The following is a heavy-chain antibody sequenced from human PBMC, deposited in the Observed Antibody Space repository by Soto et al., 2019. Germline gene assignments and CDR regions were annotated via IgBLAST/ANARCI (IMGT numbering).Heavy chain of an antibody. CDR2: ISPDGSTT. Sequence: GGSLRLSCVASGFTISNYWMHWVRRAPGKGLIWVSRISPDGSTTNYADSVKGQFTISRDNAKNTLYLQMDSLRAEDTALYYCTRVISGSSRLFDYWGQGTLVTVSS. V-gene: IGHV3-74*01. J-gene: IGHJ4*02. D-gene: IGHD1-26*01. CDR1: GFTISNYW. CDR3: TRVISGSSRLFDY.